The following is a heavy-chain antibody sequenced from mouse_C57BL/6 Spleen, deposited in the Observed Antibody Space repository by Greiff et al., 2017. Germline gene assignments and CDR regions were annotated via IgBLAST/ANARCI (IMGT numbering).Heavy chain of an antibody. CDR1: GFNIKDDY. V-gene: IGHV14-4*01. CDR3: TTRRLYAMDY. CDR2: IDPENGDT. J-gene: IGHJ4*01. Sequence: EVQLQQSGAELVRPGASVKLSCTASGFNIKDDYMHWVKQRPEQGLEWIGWIDPENGDTEYASKFPCKATITADTSSNTAYLQLSSLTSEDTAVYYWTTRRLYAMDYWGQGTSVTVSS.